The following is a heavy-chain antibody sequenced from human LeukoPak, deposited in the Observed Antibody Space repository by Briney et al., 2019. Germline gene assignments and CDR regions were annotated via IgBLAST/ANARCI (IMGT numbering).Heavy chain of an antibody. V-gene: IGHV3-23*01. CDR2: ITGSGGGT. CDR3: ATSQGSGWLNYFDF. Sequence: TGGSLRLSCAAPGFTFSSYAMTWVRQAPGKGLEWVSSITGSGGGTYYADSVKGRFTISRDNSKNTLYLQMNSLRADDTAVYYCATSQGSGWLNYFDFWGQGTLVTVSS. CDR1: GFTFSSYA. D-gene: IGHD6-19*01. J-gene: IGHJ4*02.